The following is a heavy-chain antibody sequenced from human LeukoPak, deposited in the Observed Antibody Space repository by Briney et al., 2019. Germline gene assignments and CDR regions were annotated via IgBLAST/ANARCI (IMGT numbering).Heavy chain of an antibody. J-gene: IGHJ4*02. V-gene: IGHV4-34*01. CDR1: SGSFTGYQ. CDR2: ISHRGTT. D-gene: IGHD6-13*01. CDR3: ARGAESSSWSLDY. Sequence: SETLSLTCAVYSGSFTGYQWNWVRQPPGKRLEWIGEISHRGTTNYNPSLKSRVTMSADTSKNQFSLKLSSVTAADTAVYYCARGAESSSWSLDYWGQGTLVTVSS.